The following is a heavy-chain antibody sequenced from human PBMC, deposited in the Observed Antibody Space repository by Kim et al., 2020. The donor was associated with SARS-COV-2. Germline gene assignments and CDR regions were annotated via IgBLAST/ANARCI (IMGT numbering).Heavy chain of an antibody. V-gene: IGHV1-69*13. CDR2: IIPIFGTA. CDR1: GGTFSSYA. Sequence: SVKVSCKASGGTFSSYAISWVRQAPGQGLEWMGGIIPIFGTANYAQKFQGRVTITADESTSTAYMELSSLRSEDTAVYYCAKYYYDSSGYHDAFDIWGQGTMVTVSS. J-gene: IGHJ3*02. D-gene: IGHD3-22*01. CDR3: AKYYYDSSGYHDAFDI.